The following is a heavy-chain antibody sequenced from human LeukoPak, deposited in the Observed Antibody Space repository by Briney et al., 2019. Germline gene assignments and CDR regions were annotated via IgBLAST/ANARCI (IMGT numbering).Heavy chain of an antibody. CDR3: AKGPVGRGFYMDV. CDR1: GFTFSAYV. Sequence: GGSLRLSCVASGFTFSAYVMRWVRQAPGKGLEWLAVIWPDGRDTFYINSVKGRFSVSRDNSKNTLYLQMNSLRVEDTAMYYCAKGPVGRGFYMDVWGKGTTVSVSS. V-gene: IGHV3-30*02. D-gene: IGHD2-15*01. J-gene: IGHJ6*03. CDR2: IWPDGRDT.